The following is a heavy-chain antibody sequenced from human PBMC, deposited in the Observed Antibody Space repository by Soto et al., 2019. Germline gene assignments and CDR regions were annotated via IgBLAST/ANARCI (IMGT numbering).Heavy chain of an antibody. J-gene: IGHJ4*02. CDR3: ARDIVFDYVN. V-gene: IGHV3-7*01. CDR1: GFNVMSYW. D-gene: IGHD2-15*01. Sequence: GGSLRLSCAVSGFNVMSYWMSWVRQAPGKGLEWVASIKEDGSEIYYLHSVRGRFSISRDSAGNALHLTMNYLSAEDTGLYFCARDIVFDYVNGGQGTLVTVSS. CDR2: IKEDGSEI.